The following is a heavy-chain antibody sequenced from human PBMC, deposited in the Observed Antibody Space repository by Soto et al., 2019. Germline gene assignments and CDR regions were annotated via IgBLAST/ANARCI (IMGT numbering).Heavy chain of an antibody. Sequence: GASVKVSCKASGGTFSSYAISWVRQAPGQGLEWMGGIIPIFGTANYAQKFQGRVTITADESTSTAYMELSSLRSEDTAVYYCASTTIFGVVIIGDYYYYGMDVWGQGTAVTVSS. CDR1: GGTFSSYA. CDR2: IIPIFGTA. CDR3: ASTTIFGVVIIGDYYYYGMDV. V-gene: IGHV1-69*13. D-gene: IGHD3-3*01. J-gene: IGHJ6*02.